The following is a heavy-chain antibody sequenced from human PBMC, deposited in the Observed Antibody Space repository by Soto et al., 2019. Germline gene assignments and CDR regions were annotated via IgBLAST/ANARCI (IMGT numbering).Heavy chain of an antibody. D-gene: IGHD3-3*01. CDR2: ISYDGSNK. J-gene: IGHJ6*02. CDR1: GFTFSSYG. V-gene: IGHV3-30*18. CDR3: AKDLRTYYDFWSGYPFLGYYYGMDV. Sequence: GGSLRLSCAASGFTFSSYGMHWVRQAPGKGLEWVAVISYDGSNKYYADSVKGRFTISRDNSKNTLYLQMNSLRAEDTAVYYCAKDLRTYYDFWSGYPFLGYYYGMDVWGQGTTVTVSS.